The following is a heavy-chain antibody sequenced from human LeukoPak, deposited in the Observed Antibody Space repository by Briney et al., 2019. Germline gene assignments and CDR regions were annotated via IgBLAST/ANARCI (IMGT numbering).Heavy chain of an antibody. D-gene: IGHD4-17*01. V-gene: IGHV4-59*01. CDR1: GGSISSYY. CDR3: ARVARYGSDFDY. J-gene: IGHJ4*02. CDR2: IYYSGST. Sequence: PSETLSLTCAVSGGSISSYYWSWIRQPPGKGLEWIGYIYYSGSTNYNPSLKSRVTISVDTSKNQFSLKLSSVTAADTAVYYCARVARYGSDFDYWGQGTLVTVSS.